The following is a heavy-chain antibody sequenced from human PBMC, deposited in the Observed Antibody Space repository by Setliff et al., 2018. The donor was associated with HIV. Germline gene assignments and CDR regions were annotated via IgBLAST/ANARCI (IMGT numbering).Heavy chain of an antibody. J-gene: IGHJ4*02. CDR1: GFTFSTYS. D-gene: IGHD2-15*01. Sequence: PGGSLRLSCAASGFTFSTYSMNWVRQAPGKGLEWVSYISRSGDTIDYADSVKGRFIISRDNAKNSVSLQMNSLRVEDTTVYYCARDDWTCSDGTCFPITFDYWGQGTLVTVSS. CDR3: ARDDWTCSDGTCFPITFDY. CDR2: ISRSGDTI. V-gene: IGHV3-48*01.